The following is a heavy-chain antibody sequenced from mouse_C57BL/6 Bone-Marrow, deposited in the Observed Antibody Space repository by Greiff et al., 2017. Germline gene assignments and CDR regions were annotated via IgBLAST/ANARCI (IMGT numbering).Heavy chain of an antibody. CDR3: TRGRGRYHFFEGY. CDR1: GYTFTSYW. CDR2: IYPGNSDP. Sequence: EVMLVESGTVLARPGASVKMSCKTSGYTFTSYWMHWVKQRPGQGLEWIGAIYPGNSDPSYNQKLKGKAKLTAVTSASTAYMELSSLTNEDSAVYYCTRGRGRYHFFEGYWGQGTSVTVSS. D-gene: IGHD1-1*01. V-gene: IGHV1-5*01. J-gene: IGHJ4*01.